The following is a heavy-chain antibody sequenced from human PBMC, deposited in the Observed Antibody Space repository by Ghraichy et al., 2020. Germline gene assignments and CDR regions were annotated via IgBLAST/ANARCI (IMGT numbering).Heavy chain of an antibody. CDR2: ISSSGSTI. CDR3: ARSGAVFGVVRLDY. CDR1: GFTFSEYY. D-gene: IGHD3-3*01. J-gene: IGHJ4*02. Sequence: GESLNISCAASGFTFSEYYMSWIRQAPGKGLEWVSYISSSGSTIYYADSVKGRFTISRDNAKNSLYLQMNSLRAEDTAVYYCARSGAVFGVVRLDYWGQGTLVTVSS. V-gene: IGHV3-11*01.